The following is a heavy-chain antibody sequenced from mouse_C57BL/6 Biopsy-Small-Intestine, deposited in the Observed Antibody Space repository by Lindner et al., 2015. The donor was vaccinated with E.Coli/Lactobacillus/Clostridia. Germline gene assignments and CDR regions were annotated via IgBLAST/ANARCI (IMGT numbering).Heavy chain of an antibody. Sequence: VQLQESGPELVKPGASVKISCKASGYSFTDYNMNWVKQSNGKSLEWIGVINPNYGTTSYNQKFKGKATLTVDQSSSTAYMQLNSLTSEDSAVYYCARNYGSSFYWYFDVWGTGTTVTVSS. V-gene: IGHV1-39*01. CDR1: GYSFTDYN. CDR3: ARNYGSSFYWYFDV. D-gene: IGHD1-1*01. CDR2: INPNYGTT. J-gene: IGHJ1*03.